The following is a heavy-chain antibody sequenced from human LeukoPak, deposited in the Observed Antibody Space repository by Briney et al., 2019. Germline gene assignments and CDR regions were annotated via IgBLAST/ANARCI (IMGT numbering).Heavy chain of an antibody. V-gene: IGHV3-23*01. Sequence: GGSLRLSCAASGFTFSSYAMTWVRQAPGKGLEWVSAISVSGGSTYYADSVKGRFTISRDNSKNTLYLQMNSLRAEDTAVYYCAKGKMTAFLNWSDPWGQGTLVTVSS. CDR2: ISVSGGST. CDR1: GFTFSSYA. J-gene: IGHJ5*02. CDR3: AKGKMTAFLNWSDP. D-gene: IGHD2-21*02.